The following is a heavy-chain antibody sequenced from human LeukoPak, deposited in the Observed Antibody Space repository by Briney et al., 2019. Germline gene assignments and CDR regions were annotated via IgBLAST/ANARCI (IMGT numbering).Heavy chain of an antibody. CDR2: INPSGGST. CDR3: AREARYYYDSSGYLDY. Sequence: ASVTVSFKASGYTFTSYYMHWVRQAPGQGLEWMGIINPSGGSTSYAQKFQGRVTMTRDTATSTVYMELSSLRSEDTAVYYCAREARYYYDSSGYLDYWGQGTLVTVSS. J-gene: IGHJ4*02. CDR1: GYTFTSYY. V-gene: IGHV1-46*01. D-gene: IGHD3-22*01.